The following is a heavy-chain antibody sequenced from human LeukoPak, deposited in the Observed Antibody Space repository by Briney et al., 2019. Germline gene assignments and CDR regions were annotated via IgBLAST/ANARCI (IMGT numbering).Heavy chain of an antibody. CDR1: GFTFSSYA. J-gene: IGHJ4*02. Sequence: GGSLRLSCAASGFTFSSYAMSWVRQAPGKGLEWVSAISGSGGSTYYADSVKGRFTISRDNSKNTLYLQMNSLRAEDTAVYYCALRFLEWLLPYYFDYWGQGTLVTVSS. V-gene: IGHV3-23*01. D-gene: IGHD3-3*01. CDR3: ALRFLEWLLPYYFDY. CDR2: ISGSGGST.